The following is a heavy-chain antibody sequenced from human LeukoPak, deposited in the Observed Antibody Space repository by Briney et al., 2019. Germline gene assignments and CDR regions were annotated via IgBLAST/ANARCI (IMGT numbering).Heavy chain of an antibody. CDR3: AKSAYCGGDCYLDYFDY. D-gene: IGHD2-21*02. V-gene: IGHV3-23*01. CDR1: GFTFSSYG. J-gene: IGHJ4*02. Sequence: GGSLRLSCAASGFTFSSYGMSWVRQAPGKGLEWVSAISGSGGSTYYADSVKGRFTISRDNSKNTLYLQMNSLRAEDTAVYYCAKSAYCGGDCYLDYFDYWGQGTLVTVSS. CDR2: ISGSGGST.